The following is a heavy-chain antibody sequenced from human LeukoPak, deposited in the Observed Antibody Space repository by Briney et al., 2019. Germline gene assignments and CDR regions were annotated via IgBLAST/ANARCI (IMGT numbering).Heavy chain of an antibody. Sequence: SETLSLTCTVSGGSISSSSYYWGWIRQPPGKGLEWIGSIYYSGSTYYNPSLKSRVTISVDTSKNQFSLKLSSVTAADTAVYYCASRAQIAAAGSFDYWGQGTLVTASS. D-gene: IGHD6-13*01. V-gene: IGHV4-39*01. CDR3: ASRAQIAAAGSFDY. CDR2: IYYSGST. CDR1: GGSISSSSYY. J-gene: IGHJ4*02.